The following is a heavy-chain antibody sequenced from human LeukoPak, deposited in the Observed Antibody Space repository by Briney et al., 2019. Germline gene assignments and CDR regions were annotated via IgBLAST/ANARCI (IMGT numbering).Heavy chain of an antibody. Sequence: GGSLILSCAAAGFTFNSYAMSWVRQAPGKGLEWVSTISSSGGSTYYADSVKGRVTVSRDNSSNTLYLQMDSLRAEDTAVYYCAKIEGRSIVAVDYWGQGTLVTVSS. V-gene: IGHV3-23*01. CDR2: ISSSGGST. J-gene: IGHJ4*02. CDR3: AKIEGRSIVAVDY. CDR1: GFTFNSYA. D-gene: IGHD5-12*01.